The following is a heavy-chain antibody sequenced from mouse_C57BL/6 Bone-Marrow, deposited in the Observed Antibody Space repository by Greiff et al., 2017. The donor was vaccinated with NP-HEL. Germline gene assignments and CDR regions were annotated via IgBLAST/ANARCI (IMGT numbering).Heavy chain of an antibody. V-gene: IGHV5-6*01. Sequence: EVKLVESGGDLVKPGGSLKLSCAASGFTFSSYGMSWVRQTPDKRLEWVATISSGGSYTYYPDSVKGRFTISRDNAKNTLYLQMSSLKSEDTAMYYCARHTRYYYGRGPWFAYWGQGTLVTVSA. CDR1: GFTFSSYG. CDR2: ISSGGSYT. J-gene: IGHJ3*01. CDR3: ARHTRYYYGRGPWFAY. D-gene: IGHD1-1*01.